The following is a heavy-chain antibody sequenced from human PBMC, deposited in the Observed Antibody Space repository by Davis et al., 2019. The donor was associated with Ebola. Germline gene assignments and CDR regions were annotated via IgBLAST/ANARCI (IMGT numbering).Heavy chain of an antibody. J-gene: IGHJ4*02. V-gene: IGHV3-30-3*01. D-gene: IGHD3-10*01. CDR2: ISYDGSNK. CDR3: ARGGGSTQSGIDY. CDR1: GFTFSSYA. Sequence: GESLKISCAASGFTFSSYAMHWVRQAPGKGLEWVAVISYDGSNKYYADSVKGRFTISRDNSENTLYLQMNSLRAEDTAVYYCARGGGSTQSGIDYWGQGTLVTVSS.